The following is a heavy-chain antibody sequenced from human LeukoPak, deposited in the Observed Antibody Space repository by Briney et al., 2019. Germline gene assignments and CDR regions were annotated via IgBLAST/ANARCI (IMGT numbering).Heavy chain of an antibody. J-gene: IGHJ4*02. CDR2: INPNSGGT. Sequence: GASVKVSCKASGYTFTGYYMHWVRQAPGQGLEWMGWINPNSGGTNYARKFQGRVTMTRDTSISTAYMELSRLRSDDTAVYYCARVSYYDFWSGHLGFDYWGQGTLVTVSS. D-gene: IGHD3-3*01. CDR3: ARVSYYDFWSGHLGFDY. V-gene: IGHV1-2*02. CDR1: GYTFTGYY.